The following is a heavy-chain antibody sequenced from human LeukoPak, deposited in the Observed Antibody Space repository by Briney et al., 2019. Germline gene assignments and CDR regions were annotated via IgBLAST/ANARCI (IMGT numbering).Heavy chain of an antibody. CDR3: ARVLSVREGYPHY. J-gene: IGHJ4*02. Sequence: ASVKVSCKASGYTFTSYDINWVRQATGQGLEWMGWMNPNSGNTGYAQKFQGRVSMTRNTSISTAYMELSSLRPEDTAVYYCARVLSVREGYPHYWGQGTLVTVSS. CDR2: MNPNSGNT. D-gene: IGHD3-16*01. CDR1: GYTFTSYD. V-gene: IGHV1-8*01.